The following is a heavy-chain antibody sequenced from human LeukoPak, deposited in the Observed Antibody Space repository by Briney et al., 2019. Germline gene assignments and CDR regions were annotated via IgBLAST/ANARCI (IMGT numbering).Heavy chain of an antibody. CDR3: ARGLPQGGYCSSTSCYSVEYFQH. J-gene: IGHJ1*01. D-gene: IGHD2-2*02. CDR1: GYTFTGYY. Sequence: ASVKVSCKASGYTFTGYYMHWVRQAPGQGLEWMGWINPNSGGTNYAQKFQGRVTMTRDTSISTAYMELSRLRSDDTAVYYCARGLPQGGYCSSTSCYSVEYFQHWGQGTLVTVSS. CDR2: INPNSGGT. V-gene: IGHV1-2*02.